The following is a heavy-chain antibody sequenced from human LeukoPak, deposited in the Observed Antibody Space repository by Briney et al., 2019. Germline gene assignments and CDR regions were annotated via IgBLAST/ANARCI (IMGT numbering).Heavy chain of an antibody. V-gene: IGHV3-23*01. CDR3: ARGPDSSGYNSEYSFEY. Sequence: PGGSLRLSCAASGFTFSSYAMSWVRQAPGKGLEWVSAISGSGGSTYYADSVKGRFTISRDNSKNTLYLQMNSLRAEDTAVYYCARGPDSSGYNSEYSFEYWGQGTLVTVSS. D-gene: IGHD3-22*01. J-gene: IGHJ4*02. CDR1: GFTFSSYA. CDR2: ISGSGGST.